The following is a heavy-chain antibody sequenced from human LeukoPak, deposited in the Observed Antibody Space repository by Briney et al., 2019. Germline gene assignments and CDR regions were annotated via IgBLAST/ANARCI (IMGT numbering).Heavy chain of an antibody. CDR1: GGFINNFY. V-gene: IGHV4-59*01. CDR2: VSNSGNT. J-gene: IGHJ3*02. CDR3: ARENYVSDI. Sequence: SETLSLTCIVSGGFINNFYWSWIRQPPGKGLEWIGYVSNSGNTNYNPSFRSRFTISVDTSKNQFSLKLTSVIAADTAVYFCARENYVSDIWGQGTMVTVSS.